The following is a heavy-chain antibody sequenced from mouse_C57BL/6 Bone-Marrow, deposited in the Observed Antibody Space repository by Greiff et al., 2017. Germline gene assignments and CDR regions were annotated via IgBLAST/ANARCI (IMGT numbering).Heavy chain of an antibody. CDR2: IYWDDDK. J-gene: IGHJ1*03. D-gene: IGHD2-4*01. V-gene: IGHV8-12*01. Sequence: QVTLKECGPGILQSSQTLSLTCSFSGFSLSTSGMGVSWIRQPSGKGLEWLAHIYWDDDKRYNPSLKSRLTISKDTSRNQVFLKITSVDTADTATYYCARISGYDYDGGYFDVWGTGTTVTVSS. CDR3: ARISGYDYDGGYFDV. CDR1: GFSLSTSGMG.